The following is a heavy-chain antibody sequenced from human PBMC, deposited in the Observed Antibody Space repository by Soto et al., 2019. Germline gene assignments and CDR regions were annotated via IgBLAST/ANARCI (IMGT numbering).Heavy chain of an antibody. CDR3: ARGSIIAGLYYGMDV. V-gene: IGHV4-31*03. Sequence: PSETLSLTCSVSGGSISSGGYYWTWIRQHPGKGLEWIGYNYYSGITYYNPSLKSRVTISLDTSKNQFSLKLRSVTAADTAVYYCARGSIIAGLYYGMDVWGQGTTVTVSS. D-gene: IGHD6-13*01. J-gene: IGHJ6*02. CDR1: GGSISSGGYY. CDR2: NYYSGIT.